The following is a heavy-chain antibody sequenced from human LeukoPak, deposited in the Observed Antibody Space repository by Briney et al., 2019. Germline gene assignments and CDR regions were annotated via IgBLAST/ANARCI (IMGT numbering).Heavy chain of an antibody. Sequence: GRSLRLSCAASGFTFSSYAMHWVRQAPGKGLEWVAVISYDGSNKYYADSVKGRFTISRDNSKNTLYLQMNSLRAEDTAVYYCARDAGGYYYDSSGYYFDYWGQGTLVTVSS. D-gene: IGHD3-22*01. CDR1: GFTFSSYA. J-gene: IGHJ4*02. V-gene: IGHV3-30-3*01. CDR2: ISYDGSNK. CDR3: ARDAGGYYYDSSGYYFDY.